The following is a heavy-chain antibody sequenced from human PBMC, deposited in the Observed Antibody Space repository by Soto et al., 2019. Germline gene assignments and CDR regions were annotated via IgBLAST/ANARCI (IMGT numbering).Heavy chain of an antibody. V-gene: IGHV3-74*01. CDR1: GFIVSSYW. CDR3: VRTSVVVAAATREDY. D-gene: IGHD2-15*01. CDR2: MNSDGSST. Sequence: EVQLVESGGGLVQPGGSLRLSCAASGFIVSSYWLHWVRQAPGKGLVWVSRMNSDGSSTSYADSVKGRFTISRDNAKNTLYLQMNSLRAEDTAVYDCVRTSVVVAAATREDYWGKGTLVTVSS. J-gene: IGHJ4*02.